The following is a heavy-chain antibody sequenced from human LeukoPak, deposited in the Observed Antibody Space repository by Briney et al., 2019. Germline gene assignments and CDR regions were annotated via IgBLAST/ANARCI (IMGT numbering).Heavy chain of an antibody. J-gene: IGHJ4*02. CDR3: ARGVSNYDILTGYYISHFDY. Sequence: GGSLRLSCAASGFTFSDYYMSWIRQAPGKGLEWVSYISSSGSTIYFADSVKGRFTISRDNAKNSLYLQMNSLRAEDTAAYYCARGVSNYDILTGYYISHFDYWGQGTLVTVSS. V-gene: IGHV3-11*01. CDR2: ISSSGSTI. CDR1: GFTFSDYY. D-gene: IGHD3-9*01.